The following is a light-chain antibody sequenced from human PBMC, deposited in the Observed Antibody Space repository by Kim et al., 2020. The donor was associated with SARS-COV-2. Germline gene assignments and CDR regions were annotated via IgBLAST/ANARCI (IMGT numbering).Light chain of an antibody. V-gene: IGKV1-5*03. J-gene: IGKJ1*01. Sequence: DIQMTQSPSTLSASVGDRVTITCRASQSISSWLAWYQQKPGKAPKLLIYKASSLESGVPSRFSGSGSGTEFTLTISSLQPDDFATYYCKQNNRTPWTFGQGTKVDIK. CDR2: KAS. CDR1: QSISSW. CDR3: KQNNRTPWT.